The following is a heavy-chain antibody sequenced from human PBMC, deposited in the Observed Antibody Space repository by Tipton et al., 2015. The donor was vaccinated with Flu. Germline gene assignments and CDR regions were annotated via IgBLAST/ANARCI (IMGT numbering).Heavy chain of an antibody. CDR2: IGGGGAIT. J-gene: IGHJ4*02. Sequence: SLRLSCAVSGFTFSRYAMSWVRQAPGKGLEWVSAIGGGGAITYFEDSVKGRFIISRDNIRNTLYLQMNSLRAEDTAIYYCARVIPEFVAGLSYWGQGTLVSVSS. CDR1: GFTFSRYA. D-gene: IGHD6-19*01. V-gene: IGHV3-23*01. CDR3: ARVIPEFVAGLSY.